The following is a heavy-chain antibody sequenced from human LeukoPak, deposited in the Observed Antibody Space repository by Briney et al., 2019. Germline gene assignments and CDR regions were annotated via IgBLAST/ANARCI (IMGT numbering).Heavy chain of an antibody. D-gene: IGHD3-10*01. Sequence: GGSLRLSCTASGFTFGDYAMSWVRQAPGKGLEWVGFIRSKAYGGTTEYAASVKGRFTISRDDSKSIAYLQMNSLKTEDTAVYYCTRTPKAYGSGYDYYMDVWGKGTTVTVSS. J-gene: IGHJ6*03. V-gene: IGHV3-49*04. CDR2: IRSKAYGGTT. CDR3: TRTPKAYGSGYDYYMDV. CDR1: GFTFGDYA.